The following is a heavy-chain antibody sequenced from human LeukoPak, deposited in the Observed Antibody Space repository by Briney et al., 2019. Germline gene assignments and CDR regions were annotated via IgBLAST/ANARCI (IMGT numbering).Heavy chain of an antibody. CDR3: ARGYCSSTSCYRAFDI. J-gene: IGHJ3*02. Sequence: SSVKVSCMASGGTFSSYTISWVRQAPGQGLEWMGRIIPILGIANYAQKFQGRVTITADKSTSTAYMELSSLRSEDTAVYYCARGYCSSTSCYRAFDIWGQGTMVTVSS. D-gene: IGHD2-2*02. CDR1: GGTFSSYT. CDR2: IIPILGIA. V-gene: IGHV1-69*02.